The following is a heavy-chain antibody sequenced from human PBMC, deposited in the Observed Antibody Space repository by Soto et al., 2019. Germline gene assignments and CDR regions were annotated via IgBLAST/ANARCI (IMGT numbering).Heavy chain of an antibody. CDR2: INAGNGNT. CDR1: GGTFSSYA. CDR3: AMGDSTDY. J-gene: IGHJ4*02. D-gene: IGHD3-16*01. V-gene: IGHV1-3*01. Sequence: GASVKVSCKASGGTFSSYAISWVRQAPGQRLEWMGWINAGNGNTKYSQKFQGRVTITRDTSASTAYMELSSLRSEDTAVYYCAMGDSTDYWGQGTLVTVSS.